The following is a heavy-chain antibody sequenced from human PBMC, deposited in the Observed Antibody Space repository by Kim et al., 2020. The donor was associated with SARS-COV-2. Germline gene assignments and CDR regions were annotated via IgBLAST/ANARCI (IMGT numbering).Heavy chain of an antibody. D-gene: IGHD6-19*01. CDR3: ARCSSAWSAVDY. CDR2: INAGTGNT. J-gene: IGHJ4*02. Sequence: ASVKVSCKASGYSFSGYGIHWVRQAPGQGLEWMGWINAGTGNTDHSQKFRGRVTFTTDTSANTAYMELTSLTSEDTALYFCARCSSAWSAVDYWGQGTLVTVS. CDR1: GYSFSGYG. V-gene: IGHV1-3*01.